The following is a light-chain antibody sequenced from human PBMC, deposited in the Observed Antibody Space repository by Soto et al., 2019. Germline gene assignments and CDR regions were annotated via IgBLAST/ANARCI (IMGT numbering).Light chain of an antibody. CDR1: TGAVTSGHY. CDR3: LLSYSGARPGV. CDR2: DTS. J-gene: IGLJ1*01. V-gene: IGLV7-46*01. Sequence: QAVVTQEPSLTVSPGGTVTLTCGSSTGAVTSGHYPYWFQQKPGQAPRTLIYDTSNKHSWTPARFSGSLLGGKAALTLSGAQPDDDSEYDCLLSYSGARPGVFGTGTKLTVL.